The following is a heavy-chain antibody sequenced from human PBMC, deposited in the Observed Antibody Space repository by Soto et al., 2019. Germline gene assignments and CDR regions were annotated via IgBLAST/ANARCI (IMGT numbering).Heavy chain of an antibody. J-gene: IGHJ4*02. CDR3: ARELASGN. CDR1: GFTLSNNG. Sequence: QVQLVESGGGVVQPGRSLRLSCAASGFTLSNNGMHWVRQAPGKGLEWVAVISRDGNTKFYADSVKGRFASSKDNSDNRHYLQMNSLRLEDTAVYFCARELASGNWGQGTLVTVSS. V-gene: IGHV3-30*03. CDR2: ISRDGNTK. D-gene: IGHD3-10*01.